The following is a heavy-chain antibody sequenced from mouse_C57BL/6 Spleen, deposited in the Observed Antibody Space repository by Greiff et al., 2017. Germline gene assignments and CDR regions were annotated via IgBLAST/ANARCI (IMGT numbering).Heavy chain of an antibody. J-gene: IGHJ1*03. V-gene: IGHV6-6*01. CDR3: TRNNYSNYVNWYFDV. Sequence: EVKLVESGGGLVQPGGSMKLSCAASGFTFSDAWMDWVRQSPEKGLEWVAEIRNKANNHATYYAESVKGRFTISRDDSKSSVYLQMNSLRAEDTGIYYCTRNNYSNYVNWYFDVWGTGTTVTVSS. CDR2: IRNKANNHAT. CDR1: GFTFSDAW. D-gene: IGHD2-5*01.